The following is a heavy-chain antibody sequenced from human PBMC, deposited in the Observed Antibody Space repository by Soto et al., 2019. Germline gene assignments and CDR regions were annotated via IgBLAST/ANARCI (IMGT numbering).Heavy chain of an antibody. CDR1: GYSFTTYW. D-gene: IGHD3-16*01. Sequence: GESLKISCKGSGYSFTTYWIGWVRQMPGKGLEWMGIIYPGDSDTRYSPSFQGQVNISADKSITTAYLQWSSLKTSDTAIYYCARVHTARGTRPDYWGQGTQVTVSS. CDR2: IYPGDSDT. CDR3: ARVHTARGTRPDY. V-gene: IGHV5-51*01. J-gene: IGHJ4*02.